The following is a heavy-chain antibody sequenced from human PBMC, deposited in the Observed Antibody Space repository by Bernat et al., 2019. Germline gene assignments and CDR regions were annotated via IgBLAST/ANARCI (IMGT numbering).Heavy chain of an antibody. CDR2: IDSDGSRI. V-gene: IGHV3-74*01. Sequence: EVQLVESGGGLVQPGGSLSLSCAASGFTFSSYWMYWVRQAPGKGLVWVSGIDSDGSRITYADSVRGRFTISRDNAKKTLYLQTNSVRAEDTAVYYCASYKGGATKDYWGQGTLVTVSS. CDR1: GFTFSSYW. D-gene: IGHD5-12*01. CDR3: ASYKGGATKDY. J-gene: IGHJ4*02.